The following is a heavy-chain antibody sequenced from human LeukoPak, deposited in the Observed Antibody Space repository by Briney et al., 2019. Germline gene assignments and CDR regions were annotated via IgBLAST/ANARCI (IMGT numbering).Heavy chain of an antibody. J-gene: IGHJ4*02. CDR1: GVTFSSYW. V-gene: IGHV3-23*01. D-gene: IGHD2-15*01. Sequence: GGSLRLSCAASGVTFSSYWMSCVRQAPGKGLEWVSGITGGGGSTYSADSVKGRFTISRDNYKNTLYLQMNSLRADDTAVYYCAKDYCSGGLCYADYWGQGTLVTVSS. CDR2: ITGGGGST. CDR3: AKDYCSGGLCYADY.